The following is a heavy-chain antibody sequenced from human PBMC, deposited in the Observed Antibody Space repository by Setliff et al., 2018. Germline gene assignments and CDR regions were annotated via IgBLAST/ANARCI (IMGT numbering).Heavy chain of an antibody. CDR2: MYTSGGT. V-gene: IGHV4-61*09. CDR3: ARHDARGYYYYMDV. D-gene: IGHD3-10*01. J-gene: IGHJ6*03. CDR1: GDSINSRTNY. Sequence: PSETLSLTCTVSGDSINSRTNYWTWIRQPAGKGLEWIGHMYTSGGTNYNPSLKSRVTMSVDTSKNQFSLKLSSVTAADTAIYYCARHDARGYYYYMDVWGEGTTVTVSS.